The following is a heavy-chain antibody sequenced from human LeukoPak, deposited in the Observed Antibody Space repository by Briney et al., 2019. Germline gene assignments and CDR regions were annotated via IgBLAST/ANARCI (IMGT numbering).Heavy chain of an antibody. CDR2: IIPIFGTA. CDR3: ARERYYGSGSQGY. CDR1: GGTFSSYA. D-gene: IGHD3-10*01. J-gene: IGHJ4*02. V-gene: IGHV1-69*06. Sequence: ASVKVSCKASGGTFSSYAISWVRQAPGQGLEWMGGIIPIFGTANYAQKFQGRVTITADKSTSTAYMELSSLRSEDTAVYYCARERYYGSGSQGYWGQGTLVTVSS.